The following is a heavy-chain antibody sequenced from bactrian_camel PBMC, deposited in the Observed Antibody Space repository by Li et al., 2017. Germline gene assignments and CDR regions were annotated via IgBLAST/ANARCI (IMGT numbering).Heavy chain of an antibody. CDR3: ATRRLASGVCSRFFEYNV. CDR1: RYTFRYSRYC. D-gene: IGHD1*01. J-gene: IGHJ4*01. Sequence: HVQLVESGGGSVQVGGSLRLSCVASRYTFRYSRYCMAWFRQVPGKSREGVAAIYPRGVTPYYADSMKDRITIPRDNDKNTRYLQMNNLKPEDTGVYYCATRRLASGVCSRFFEYNVWGRGTQVTVS. CDR2: IYPRGVTP. V-gene: IGHV3S1*01.